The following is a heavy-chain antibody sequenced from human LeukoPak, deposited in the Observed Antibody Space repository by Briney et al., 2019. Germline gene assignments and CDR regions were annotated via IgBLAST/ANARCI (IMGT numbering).Heavy chain of an antibody. CDR3: ARRPSATGADFDY. Sequence: GESLKISCKGSGYSFTSYWIGWVRQMPGKGLEWMGIIYPGDSGTRYSPSFQGQVTISADKSISTAYLQWSSLKASDTAMYYRARRPSATGADFDYWGQGTLVTVSS. CDR1: GYSFTSYW. J-gene: IGHJ4*02. V-gene: IGHV5-51*01. D-gene: IGHD7-27*01. CDR2: IYPGDSGT.